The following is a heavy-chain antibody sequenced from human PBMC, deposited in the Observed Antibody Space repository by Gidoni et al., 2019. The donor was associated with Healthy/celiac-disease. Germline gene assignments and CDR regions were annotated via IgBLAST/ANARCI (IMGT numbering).Heavy chain of an antibody. D-gene: IGHD3-9*01. Sequence: QVQLQESGPGLVKPSQTLSITCTVSGGSISSGDYYWSWIRQPPGTGLEWIGYIYYRGSTYYNPSLKSRVTISVDTSKNQFSLKLSSVTAADTAVYYCARDKHDILTGLHAGAFDIWGQGTMVTVSS. J-gene: IGHJ3*02. CDR1: GGSISSGDYY. CDR2: IYYRGST. V-gene: IGHV4-30-4*01. CDR3: ARDKHDILTGLHAGAFDI.